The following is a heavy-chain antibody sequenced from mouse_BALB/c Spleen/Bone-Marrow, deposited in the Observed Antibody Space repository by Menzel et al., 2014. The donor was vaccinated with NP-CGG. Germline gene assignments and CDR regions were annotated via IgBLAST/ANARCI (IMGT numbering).Heavy chain of an antibody. J-gene: IGHJ4*01. Sequence: EVKLVESGPGLVKPSQSLSLTCSVTGYSITSGYYWNWIRQFPGNKLEWMGYISYDGSNNYNPSLKNRISITRGTSKNQFFLKLNSVTTEDTATYYCARGGPYDYDYAMDYWGRGTSVTVSS. CDR3: ARGGPYDYDYAMDY. CDR1: GYSITSGYY. CDR2: ISYDGSN. D-gene: IGHD2-4*01. V-gene: IGHV3-6*02.